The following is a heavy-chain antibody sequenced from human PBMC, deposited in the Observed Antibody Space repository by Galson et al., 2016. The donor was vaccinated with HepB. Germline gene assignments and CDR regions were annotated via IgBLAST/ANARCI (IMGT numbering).Heavy chain of an antibody. J-gene: IGHJ6*02. CDR1: GFSLREYY. CDR2: ISSSGSTI. Sequence: SLRLSCAVSGFSLREYYMDWVRQAPGKGLEWVSYISSSGSTIYYADSVKGRFTISRDNHKNSLCLQMDSLSAEDSAIYYCAREVRVYGMDVWGQGTTVTVSS. V-gene: IGHV3-11*01. D-gene: IGHD4/OR15-4a*01. CDR3: AREVRVYGMDV.